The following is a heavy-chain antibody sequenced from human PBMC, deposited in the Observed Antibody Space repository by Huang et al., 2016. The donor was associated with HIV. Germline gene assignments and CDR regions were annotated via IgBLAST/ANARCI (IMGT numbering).Heavy chain of an antibody. V-gene: IGHV1-2*02. CDR2: INPKRGGT. D-gene: IGHD6-6*01. CDR1: GYTFTDSN. CDR3: ARDWSFGSSTSPAD. Sequence: QVQLVQSGAEVKNPGASVRVSCKASGYTFTDSNIHWVRQAPGQGLEWMGWINPKRGGTSDAQRFQGRVTMTRDTTISTVHMDRRRIQSDDTAVYFCARDWSFGSSTSPADWGQGTLVTVSS. J-gene: IGHJ4*02.